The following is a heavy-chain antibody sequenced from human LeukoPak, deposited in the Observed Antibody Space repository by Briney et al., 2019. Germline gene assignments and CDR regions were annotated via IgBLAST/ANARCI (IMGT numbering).Heavy chain of an antibody. J-gene: IGHJ6*02. V-gene: IGHV1-18*01. CDR3: TRGERVVVADYYYYDMDV. Sequence: ASVKVSCKASGYTFTSYGISWVRQAPGQGLEWMGWISAYNGNTNYAQKLQGRVTMTTDTSTSTAYMELRSLRSDDTAVYYCTRGERVVVADYYYYDMDVWGQGTTVTVSS. D-gene: IGHD2-15*01. CDR2: ISAYNGNT. CDR1: GYTFTSYG.